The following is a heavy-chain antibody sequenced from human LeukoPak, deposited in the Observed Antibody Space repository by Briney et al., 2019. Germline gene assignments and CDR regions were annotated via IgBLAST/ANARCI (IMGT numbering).Heavy chain of an antibody. Sequence: ASVKVSCKASGYTFSSYAMNWVRRVPGQGLEWMGWINTNTGNPTYAQAFTGRFVFSLDTSVSTAYLQISSLKAEDTAVYYCARGNMALPSLLNYWGQGTLVTVSS. D-gene: IGHD2-15*01. CDR1: GYTFSSYA. J-gene: IGHJ4*02. CDR2: INTNTGNP. V-gene: IGHV7-4-1*02. CDR3: ARGNMALPSLLNY.